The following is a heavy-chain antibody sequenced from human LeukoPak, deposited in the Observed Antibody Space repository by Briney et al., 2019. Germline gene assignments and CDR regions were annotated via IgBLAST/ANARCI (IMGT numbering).Heavy chain of an antibody. J-gene: IGHJ4*02. CDR2: IQYDGSIE. Sequence: GGSLRLSCTASGFTFSSYGMHWVRQAPGRGLEWVAAIQYDGSIEYYADSVKGRFTISRDNSKNTLYLQMNSLRAEDTAVYYCAKPEYYYDSSGYFHFDYWGQGTLVTVSS. CDR1: GFTFSSYG. V-gene: IGHV3-30*02. D-gene: IGHD3-22*01. CDR3: AKPEYYYDSSGYFHFDY.